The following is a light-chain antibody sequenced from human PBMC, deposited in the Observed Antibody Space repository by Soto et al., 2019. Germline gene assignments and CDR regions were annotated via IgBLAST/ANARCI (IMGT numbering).Light chain of an antibody. Sequence: QSVLTQPPSASGSPGQSVTISCTGTSSDVGGYNYVFWYQQHPGKGPKLIIYEVSRRPSGVPDRFSGSKSGNTASLTVAGLQAEDEADYYCSSYAGSNNYVFGTGTKVTVL. CDR1: SSDVGGYNY. J-gene: IGLJ1*01. CDR2: EVS. V-gene: IGLV2-8*01. CDR3: SSYAGSNNYV.